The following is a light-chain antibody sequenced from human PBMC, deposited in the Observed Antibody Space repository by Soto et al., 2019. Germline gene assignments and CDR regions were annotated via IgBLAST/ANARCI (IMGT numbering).Light chain of an antibody. V-gene: IGKV3-20*01. CDR1: QSVSSSY. CDR3: QQYGSSPNT. J-gene: IGKJ2*01. CDR2: GAS. Sequence: EIVLTQSPGTLSLSPGERATLSCRASQSVSSSYLAWYQQKPGQAPRLLIYGASSRATGIPDRFSGSGSGTDSTLTISRLEPEDLAVDYCQQYGSSPNTFGQGTKLEIK.